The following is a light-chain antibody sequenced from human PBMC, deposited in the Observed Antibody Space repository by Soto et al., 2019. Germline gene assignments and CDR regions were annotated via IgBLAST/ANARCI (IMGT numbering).Light chain of an antibody. Sequence: EIVLTQSPGTLSLSPGERATLSCRASQSVSSSFLAWYQQRPGQAPRLLIYAASSLQSGVPSRFSGSGSGTHFALTINSLQPEDSATYFCLQDHNYPWTFGQGTKVDIK. CDR2: AAS. CDR3: LQDHNYPWT. CDR1: QSVSSSF. V-gene: IGKV3-20*01. J-gene: IGKJ1*01.